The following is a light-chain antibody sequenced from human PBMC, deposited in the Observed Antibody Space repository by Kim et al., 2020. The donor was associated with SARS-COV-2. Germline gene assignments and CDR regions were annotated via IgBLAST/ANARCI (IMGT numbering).Light chain of an antibody. CDR3: QQYDTYPWT. Sequence: SAGAIVSNTCRAIQYITRRLAWYQQKPGKAPKVLISKASTLESGVPSTFSGSGSGTDFTLTISSLQPDDFATYYCQQYDTYPWTFGQGTKVDIK. CDR2: KAS. CDR1: QYITRR. V-gene: IGKV1-5*03. J-gene: IGKJ1*01.